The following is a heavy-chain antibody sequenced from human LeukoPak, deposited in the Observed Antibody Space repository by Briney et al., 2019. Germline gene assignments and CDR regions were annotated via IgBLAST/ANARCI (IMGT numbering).Heavy chain of an antibody. CDR3: ARGGSAVPAAHPYYDYVWGTSSGGWFDP. D-gene: IGHD3-16*01. CDR2: IYYSGST. CDR1: GGSISSGGYY. V-gene: IGHV4-31*03. J-gene: IGHJ5*02. Sequence: SQTLSLTCTVSGGSISSGGYYWSWIRQHPGTGLEWIGYIYYSGSTYYNPSLKSRVTISVDTSKNQFSLKLSSVTAADTAVYYCARGGSAVPAAHPYYDYVWGTSSGGWFDPWGQGTLVTVSS.